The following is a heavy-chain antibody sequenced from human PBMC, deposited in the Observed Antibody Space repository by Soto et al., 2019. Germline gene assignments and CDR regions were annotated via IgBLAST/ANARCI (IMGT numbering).Heavy chain of an antibody. CDR1: GGSISSSSYY. CDR3: AREDSSGYPFPPN. V-gene: IGHV4-39*02. D-gene: IGHD3-22*01. Sequence: SETLSLTCTVSGGSISSSSYYWGWIRQPPGKGLEWIGSIYYSGSTYYNQSLKSRVTISVDTSKNQFYLKLSSVTAAGTAVYYCAREDSSGYPFPPNWGQGTLVTVSS. CDR2: IYYSGST. J-gene: IGHJ4*02.